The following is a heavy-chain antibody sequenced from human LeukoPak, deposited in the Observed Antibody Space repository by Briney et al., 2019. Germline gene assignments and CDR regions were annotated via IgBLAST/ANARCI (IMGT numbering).Heavy chain of an antibody. CDR1: GFTFSSYW. J-gene: IGHJ4*02. D-gene: IGHD1-26*01. V-gene: IGHV3-48*04. Sequence: PGGSLRLSCAATGFTFSSYWMSWVRQAPGKGLEWVSYISSSSTTIYYADSVTGRFSISRDNAKNSLYLHMNSLRAEDTAVYYCASLSGSYPRPPDYWGQGTLVTVSS. CDR3: ASLSGSYPRPPDY. CDR2: ISSSSTTI.